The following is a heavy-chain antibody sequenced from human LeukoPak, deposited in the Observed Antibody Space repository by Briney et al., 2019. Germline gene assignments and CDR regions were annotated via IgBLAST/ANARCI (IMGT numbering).Heavy chain of an antibody. V-gene: IGHV3-30*02. Sequence: GGSLRLSCAASGFTFSSYGMHWVRQAPSKGLGWVAFIRYDGSNKYYADSVKGRFTISRDNSKNTPYLQMNSLRAEDTAVYYCAKWSSSLDDAFDIWGQGTMVTVSS. J-gene: IGHJ3*02. D-gene: IGHD6-6*01. CDR1: GFTFSSYG. CDR3: AKWSSSLDDAFDI. CDR2: IRYDGSNK.